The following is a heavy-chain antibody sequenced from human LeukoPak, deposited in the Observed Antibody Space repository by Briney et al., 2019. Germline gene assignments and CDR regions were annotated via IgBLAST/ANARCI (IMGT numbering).Heavy chain of an antibody. CDR1: GGSISSGGYY. Sequence: SETLSLTCTVSGGSISSGGYYWSWIRQPPGKGLEWIGYIYHSGSAYYNPSLKSRVTISVDRSKNQFSLKLSSVTAADTAVYYCARGARLYDSRPRGLDYWGQGTLVTVSS. CDR2: IYHSGSA. D-gene: IGHD3-22*01. V-gene: IGHV4-30-2*01. CDR3: ARGARLYDSRPRGLDY. J-gene: IGHJ4*02.